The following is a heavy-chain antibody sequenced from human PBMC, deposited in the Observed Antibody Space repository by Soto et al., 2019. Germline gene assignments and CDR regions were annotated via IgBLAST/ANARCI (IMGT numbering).Heavy chain of an antibody. Sequence: SQTLSLTCAITGDSVTSNSAGWSRVRQYPSRGLEWLGRTYYRSKWYYEYAVSVRGRITINPDTSKNQYSLQLNSVTPEDTAVYFCARGEQYSGRIFDYWGQGTLVTVSS. D-gene: IGHD1-26*01. V-gene: IGHV6-1*01. CDR3: ARGEQYSGRIFDY. J-gene: IGHJ4*01. CDR2: TYYRSKWYY. CDR1: GDSVTSNSAG.